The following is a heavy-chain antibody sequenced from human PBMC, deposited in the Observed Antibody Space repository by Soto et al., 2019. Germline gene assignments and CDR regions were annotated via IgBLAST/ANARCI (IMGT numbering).Heavy chain of an antibody. V-gene: IGHV4-30-4*01. Sequence: SETLSLTCTVSAGSIRSGDYYWTWIRQPPGKGLEWIGYIDHSGSAYYNPSLKSRATISIDTSNNQFSLKMSSVTAAGTAVYYCARGFVVVVAATAWFDPWGQGTLVTVSS. J-gene: IGHJ5*02. CDR1: AGSIRSGDYY. CDR2: IDHSGSA. CDR3: ARGFVVVVAATAWFDP. D-gene: IGHD2-15*01.